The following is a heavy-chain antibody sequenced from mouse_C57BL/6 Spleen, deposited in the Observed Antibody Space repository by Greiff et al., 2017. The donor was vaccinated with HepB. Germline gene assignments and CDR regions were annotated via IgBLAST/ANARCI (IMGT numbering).Heavy chain of an antibody. J-gene: IGHJ2*01. CDR2: IYPGDGDT. V-gene: IGHV1-82*01. CDR3: ARSGSSFDY. Sequence: VQLQQSGPELVKPGASVKISCKASGYAFSSSWMNWVKQRPGKGLEWIGRIYPGDGDTNYNGKFKGMAILTADKASSTAYMQLSSLTSEDSAVYFCARSGSSFDYWGQGTTLTVSS. CDR1: GYAFSSSW. D-gene: IGHD1-1*01.